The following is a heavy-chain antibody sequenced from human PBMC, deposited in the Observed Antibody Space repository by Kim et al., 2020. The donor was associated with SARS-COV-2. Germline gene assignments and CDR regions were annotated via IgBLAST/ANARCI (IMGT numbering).Heavy chain of an antibody. CDR2: ISAYNGNT. CDR1: GYTFTSYG. CDR3: ARDIVVVPAAKGYWFDP. V-gene: IGHV1-18*04. Sequence: ASVKVSCKASGYTFTSYGISWVRQAPGQGLEWMGWISAYNGNTNYAQKLQGRVTMTTDTSTSTAYMELRSLRSDDTAVYYCARDIVVVPAAKGYWFDPWGQGTLVTVSS. D-gene: IGHD2-2*01. J-gene: IGHJ5*02.